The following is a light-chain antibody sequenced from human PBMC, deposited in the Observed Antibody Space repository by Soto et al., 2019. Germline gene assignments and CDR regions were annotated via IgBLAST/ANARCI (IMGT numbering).Light chain of an antibody. CDR3: QKYNCAQPQFT. J-gene: IGKJ3*01. CDR1: QGISNY. CDR2: AAS. V-gene: IGKV1-27*01. Sequence: DIQMTQSPSSLSASVGDRVTITCRASQGISNYLAWYQQKPGKVPKLLIYAASTLQSGVPSRFSGSGSGTDFTLTLSSLQPEDVATYYCQKYNCAQPQFTFGPGTKVDIK.